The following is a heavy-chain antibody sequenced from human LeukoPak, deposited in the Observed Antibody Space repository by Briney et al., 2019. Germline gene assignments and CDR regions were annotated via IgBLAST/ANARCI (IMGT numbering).Heavy chain of an antibody. Sequence: NPSQTLSLTCTVSAGSMTSYYWKWVRPSPGKGLEWVGYIYYSGGPNYTPSLKSRVIMSVDSSKSQFSLAFSSVTAADTAVYYCATYYYDGTGYYYRGFHIWGQGTMVSVSS. V-gene: IGHV4-59*01. J-gene: IGHJ3*02. CDR3: ATYYYDGTGYYYRGFHI. CDR2: IYYSGGP. CDR1: AGSMTSYY. D-gene: IGHD3-22*01.